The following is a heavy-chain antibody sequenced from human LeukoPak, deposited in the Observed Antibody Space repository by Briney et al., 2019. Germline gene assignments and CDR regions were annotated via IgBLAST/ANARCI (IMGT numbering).Heavy chain of an antibody. Sequence: PGGSLRLSCAASGFMFSSYWMSWVRQAPGKGLEWVANINQDGSEKYYVDSVKGRYTISRDNAKNSLYLQMNSLRAEDTAVYYCARGVGSSWCFDFWGQGTLVTVSS. CDR1: GFMFSSYW. V-gene: IGHV3-7*01. CDR3: ARGVGSSWCFDF. J-gene: IGHJ4*02. D-gene: IGHD6-13*01. CDR2: INQDGSEK.